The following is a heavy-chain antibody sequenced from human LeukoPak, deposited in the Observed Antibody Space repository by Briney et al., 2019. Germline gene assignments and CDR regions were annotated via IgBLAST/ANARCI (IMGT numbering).Heavy chain of an antibody. J-gene: IGHJ6*02. Sequence: GGSLRLYCAASGFTFSDSWMSWVRQAPGKGLEWVANMNQDGSAKGYVDSVKGRFTISRDNARNSLYLQMSSLRPEDTAVYYCATCTHWVAGDVWGQGTTVTVSS. D-gene: IGHD2-8*01. V-gene: IGHV3-7*01. CDR1: GFTFSDSW. CDR3: ATCTHWVAGDV. CDR2: MNQDGSAK.